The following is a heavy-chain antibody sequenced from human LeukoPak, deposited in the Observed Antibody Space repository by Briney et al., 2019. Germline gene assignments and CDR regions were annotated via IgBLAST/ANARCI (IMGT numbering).Heavy chain of an antibody. CDR1: EFDFSSHA. J-gene: IGHJ4*02. Sequence: GGSLRLSRAASEFDFSSHAMTWVRQAPGKGLEWVSAISISGSKTYYADSVKGRFTISRDNSKNTLYLQMNSLRAEDTAVYYCANEIRPNDYWGQGTQVTVPS. V-gene: IGHV3-23*01. CDR2: ISISGSKT. D-gene: IGHD4-17*01. CDR3: ANEIRPNDY.